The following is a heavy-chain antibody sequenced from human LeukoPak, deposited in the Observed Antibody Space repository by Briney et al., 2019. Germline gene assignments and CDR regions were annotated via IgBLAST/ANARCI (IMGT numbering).Heavy chain of an antibody. CDR3: ARMVTGWPNWIDP. CDR2: IYSGGSA. D-gene: IGHD6-19*01. CDR1: GFTFSSYA. V-gene: IGHV3-66*01. J-gene: IGHJ5*02. Sequence: PGGSLRLSCAASGFTFSSYAMSWVRQAPGKGLEWVSVIYSGGSAYSADSVKGRFTMSRDNSKNTLYLQMNSLRAEDTAVYYCARMVTGWPNWIDPWGQGTLVTVSS.